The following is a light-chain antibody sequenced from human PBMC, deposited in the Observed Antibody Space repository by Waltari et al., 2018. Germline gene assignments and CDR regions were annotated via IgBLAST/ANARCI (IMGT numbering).Light chain of an antibody. Sequence: QSALTQPASVSGSPGESITISCSGTDSDVGAYDFVSWYQQHPGKAPHLLIYEVSNPPSGIFNGLSASKSGNTASRTISGLQAEDEADYYCSSYTTSSAPGVFGTGTRVTVL. CDR1: DSDVGAYDF. J-gene: IGLJ1*01. V-gene: IGLV2-14*01. CDR2: EVS. CDR3: SSYTTSSAPGV.